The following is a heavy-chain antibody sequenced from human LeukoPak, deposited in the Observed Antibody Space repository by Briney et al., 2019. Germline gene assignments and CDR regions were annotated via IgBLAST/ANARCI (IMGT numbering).Heavy chain of an antibody. V-gene: IGHV4-61*01. J-gene: IGHJ6*02. Sequence: SETLSLTCTVSGGSISSGSYYWSWIRQPPGKGLEWIGYIYYSGSTNYNPSLKSRVTISVDTSKNQFSLKLSSVTAADTAVYYCASLSIAARPDYGMDVWGQGTTVTVSS. CDR1: GGSISSGSYY. CDR2: IYYSGST. CDR3: ASLSIAARPDYGMDV. D-gene: IGHD6-6*01.